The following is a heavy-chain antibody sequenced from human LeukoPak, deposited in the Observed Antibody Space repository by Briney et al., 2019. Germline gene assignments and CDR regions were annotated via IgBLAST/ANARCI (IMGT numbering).Heavy chain of an antibody. J-gene: IGHJ6*01. CDR1: GFTFDDYA. Sequence: GGSLRLSCAASGFTFDDYAMHWVRQAPGKGLEWVARISWSSGNIDYADSVKGRFTISRDNTENSLYLQMNSLRAEDTALYFCARDALGRGCNYGMDVGGQGTTVAVSS. CDR3: ARDALGRGCNYGMDV. D-gene: IGHD6-19*01. CDR2: ISWSSGNI. V-gene: IGHV3-9*01.